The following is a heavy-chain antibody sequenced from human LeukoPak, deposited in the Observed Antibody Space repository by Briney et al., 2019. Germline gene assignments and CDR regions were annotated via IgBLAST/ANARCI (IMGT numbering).Heavy chain of an antibody. J-gene: IGHJ6*04. CDR2: IYYSGST. D-gene: IGHD3-10*01. V-gene: IGHV4-61*01. CDR3: ARDSVYYYGSGSALAHSYYGMDV. Sequence: PSETLSLTCTVSGGSVSSGSYYWSWIRQPPGKGLEWIGYIYYSGSTNYNPSLKSRVTISVDTSKNQFSLKLSSVTAADTAVYYCARDSVYYYGSGSALAHSYYGMDVWGKGTTVTVSS. CDR1: GGSVSSGSYY.